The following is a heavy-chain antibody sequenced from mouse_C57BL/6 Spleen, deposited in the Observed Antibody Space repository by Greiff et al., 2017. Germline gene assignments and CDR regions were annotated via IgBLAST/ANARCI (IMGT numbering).Heavy chain of an antibody. D-gene: IGHD2-4*01. V-gene: IGHV1-80*01. CDR1: GYAFSSYW. CDR2: IYPGDGDT. Sequence: VQLQQSGAELVNPGASVKISCKASGYAFSSYWMNWVKQRPGKGLEWIGQIYPGDGDTNYNGKSKGKATLTADKSSSTAYMQLSILTSEDSAVYFCARGGYDYDKGYAMDYWGQGTSVTVSS. J-gene: IGHJ4*01. CDR3: ARGGYDYDKGYAMDY.